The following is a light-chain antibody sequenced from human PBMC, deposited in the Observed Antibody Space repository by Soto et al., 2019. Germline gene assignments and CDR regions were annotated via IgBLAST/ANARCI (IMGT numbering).Light chain of an antibody. Sequence: EIVLTQSPGTLSLSPGERATLSCRASQSVSSNYLAWYQQRPGQAPRLLIYGASTRDTGIPDSFSGSGSGTDFTLTISRLEPEDFAVYYYEQDGSSYTFGQGTKLEIK. J-gene: IGKJ2*01. V-gene: IGKV3-20*01. CDR3: EQDGSSYT. CDR1: QSVSSNY. CDR2: GAS.